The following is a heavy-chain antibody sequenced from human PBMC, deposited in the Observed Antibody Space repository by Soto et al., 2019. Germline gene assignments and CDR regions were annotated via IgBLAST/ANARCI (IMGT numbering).Heavy chain of an antibody. D-gene: IGHD3-10*01. Sequence: QVQLVQSGAEVKKPGASVKVSCKASGYTFTSYTISWVRQARGQGLEWMGWISAYNGNTKYAQKLQGRVTMTTDTSTSTASIELRSLRSDDMAVYYCAREGFPFDYWGQGTLVSVSS. CDR2: ISAYNGNT. CDR3: AREGFPFDY. J-gene: IGHJ4*02. CDR1: GYTFTSYT. V-gene: IGHV1-18*03.